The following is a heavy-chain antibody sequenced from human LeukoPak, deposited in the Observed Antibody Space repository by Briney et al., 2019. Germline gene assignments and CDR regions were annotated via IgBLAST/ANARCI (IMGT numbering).Heavy chain of an antibody. CDR1: GFTFSSYW. Sequence: GGSLRLSCAASGFTFSSYWMHWVRQAPGKGLVWVSRIKSDGSSITYADSVRGRFTISRDNAKKTLYLQMNSLRAEDTAVYYCARAPFGAESLWGQGTLVTVRS. CDR2: IKSDGSSI. V-gene: IGHV3-74*03. J-gene: IGHJ4*02. D-gene: IGHD3-10*01. CDR3: ARAPFGAESL.